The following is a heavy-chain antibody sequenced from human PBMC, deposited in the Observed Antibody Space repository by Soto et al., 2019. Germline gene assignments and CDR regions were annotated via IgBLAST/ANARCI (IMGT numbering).Heavy chain of an antibody. J-gene: IGHJ4*02. CDR3: ARIGQIAGLGH. V-gene: IGHV3-74*01. CDR2: INRDGSSA. D-gene: IGHD3-22*01. Sequence: EVHLVESGGGLVQPGGSQRLSCAASGFTFSSYWMHWVRQAPGKGLVWVSRINRDGSSASYVDSMKGRFTVSRDNAKNTLYLQMNSLRAEDTAVYYCARIGQIAGLGHWGQGALVTVSS. CDR1: GFTFSSYW.